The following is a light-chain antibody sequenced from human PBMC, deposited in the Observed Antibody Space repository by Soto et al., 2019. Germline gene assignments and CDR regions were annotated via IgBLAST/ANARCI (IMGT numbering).Light chain of an antibody. CDR3: QQYGSSPGYT. V-gene: IGKV3-20*01. Sequence: EIVLTQSPGTLSLSPGERATLSCRASQSVSSSYLAWYQQKPGQAPRLLIYGASSRSTGIPDRFSGSGYGTDLTITISRMEPEDFAVYYCQQYGSSPGYTFGQGTKLEIK. J-gene: IGKJ2*01. CDR1: QSVSSSY. CDR2: GAS.